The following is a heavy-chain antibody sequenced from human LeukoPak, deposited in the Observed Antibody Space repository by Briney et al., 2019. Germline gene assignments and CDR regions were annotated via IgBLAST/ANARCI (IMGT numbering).Heavy chain of an antibody. J-gene: IGHJ3*02. D-gene: IGHD5-24*01. CDR1: GFTFDDYA. CDR2: ISWNSGSI. V-gene: IGHV3-9*01. CDR3: ASHPSRGDGYNPTSAFDI. Sequence: GGSLRLSCAASGFTFDDYAMHSVRQAPGKGLEWVSGISWNSGSIGYADSVKGRFTISRDNAKNSLYLQMNSLRAEDTAVYYCASHPSRGDGYNPTSAFDIWGQGTMVTVSS.